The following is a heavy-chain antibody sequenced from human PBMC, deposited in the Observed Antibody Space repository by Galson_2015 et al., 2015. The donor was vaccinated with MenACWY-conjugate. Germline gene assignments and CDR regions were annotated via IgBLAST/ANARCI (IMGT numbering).Heavy chain of an antibody. J-gene: IGHJ4*02. CDR1: GFTFANAW. CDR3: ATSGPEMAKFDRHG. Sequence: SLRLSCAASGFTFANAWMTWVRQAPGKGLEWVGHIKSKTCGGTTDYAAPVKGRFTISRDDSKNTLYLQLNGLKTEDTAVYYCATSGPEMAKFDRHGWGQGTLVTVSS. D-gene: IGHD5-24*01. V-gene: IGHV3-15*01. CDR2: IKSKTCGGTT.